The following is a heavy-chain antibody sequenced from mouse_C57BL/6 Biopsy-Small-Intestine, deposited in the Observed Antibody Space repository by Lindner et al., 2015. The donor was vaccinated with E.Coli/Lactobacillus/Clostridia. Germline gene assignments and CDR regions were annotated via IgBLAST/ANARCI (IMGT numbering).Heavy chain of an antibody. Sequence: VQLQESGGGLVKPGGSLKLSCAASGFTFSSSAMSWVRQTPEKRLEWVATISDGGTYTYYPDNVKGRFTISRDSAKNNLYLQMNHLKSEDTAMYYCARALGGDWFAYWGQGTLVTVSA. CDR3: ARALGGDWFAY. D-gene: IGHD3-1*01. J-gene: IGHJ3*01. V-gene: IGHV5-4*01. CDR1: GFTFSSSA. CDR2: ISDGGTYT.